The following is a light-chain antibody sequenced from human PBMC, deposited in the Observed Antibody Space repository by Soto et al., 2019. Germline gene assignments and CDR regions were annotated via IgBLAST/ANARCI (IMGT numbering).Light chain of an antibody. CDR3: QQGYSTPWT. CDR1: QSISAW. Sequence: DIQMTQSPSTLSASLGERVSLTCRASQSISAWLAWYQQTPGNAPSLLIYKASTLEIGAPSRFSGSGSGTEFTLTLNSLQPEDFATYYCQQGYSTPWTFGQGTKVDIK. V-gene: IGKV1-5*03. J-gene: IGKJ1*01. CDR2: KAS.